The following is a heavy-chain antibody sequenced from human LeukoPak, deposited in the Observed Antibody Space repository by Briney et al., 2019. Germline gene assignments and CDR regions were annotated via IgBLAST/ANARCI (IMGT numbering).Heavy chain of an antibody. V-gene: IGHV3-74*01. Sequence: PGGSLTLSCVGSGFTFSSHWLHWVRQAPGKGLMWVSRINGDGTLTTYAASVKGRFTISRDNAKHTLYLQMNSLRAEDTAVYYCARRYCSSTSCTLDYWGQGTLVTVSS. J-gene: IGHJ4*02. CDR2: INGDGTLT. CDR1: GFTFSSHW. CDR3: ARRYCSSTSCTLDY. D-gene: IGHD2-2*01.